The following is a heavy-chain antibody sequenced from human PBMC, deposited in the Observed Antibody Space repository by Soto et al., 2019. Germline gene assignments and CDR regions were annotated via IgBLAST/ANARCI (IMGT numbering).Heavy chain of an antibody. CDR1: GGSISSGGYS. J-gene: IGHJ5*02. D-gene: IGHD6-19*01. Sequence: QLQLQESGSGLVKPSQTLSLTCAVSGGSISSGGYSWSWIRQPPGKGLEWIGYIYHSGSTYYNPSLKSRVTISVDRSKTQFPLKLGSVTAADTAVYYCARAKQWLSCGGFDPWGQGTLVTVSS. CDR2: IYHSGST. CDR3: ARAKQWLSCGGFDP. V-gene: IGHV4-30-2*01.